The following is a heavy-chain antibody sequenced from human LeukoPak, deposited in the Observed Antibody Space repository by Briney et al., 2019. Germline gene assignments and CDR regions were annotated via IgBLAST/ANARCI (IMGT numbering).Heavy chain of an antibody. J-gene: IGHJ4*02. D-gene: IGHD6-13*01. Sequence: GGSLRLSCAASGFTFSSYAMSWVRQAPGKGLEWVSAISGGGGSTYYADSVKGRFTISRDNSKNTLYLQMNSLRAEDTAVYCCARIAAAGEFDYWGQGTLVTVSS. CDR1: GFTFSSYA. CDR3: ARIAAAGEFDY. V-gene: IGHV3-23*01. CDR2: ISGGGGST.